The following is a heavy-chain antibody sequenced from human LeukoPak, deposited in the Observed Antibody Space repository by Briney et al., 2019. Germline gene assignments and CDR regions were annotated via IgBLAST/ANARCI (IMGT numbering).Heavy chain of an antibody. D-gene: IGHD6-13*01. V-gene: IGHV5-51*01. J-gene: IGHJ5*02. Sequence: GESLKISCQGSAYIFSTYWIGWVRQMPGKGLEWMAVIYPGDSRTRYNPSFQGQVTISADKTISTAYLQWSSLKASDSAMYYWGCGKFSSPGFAPGGKEPLVTVPS. CDR1: AYIFSTYW. CDR2: IYPGDSRT. CDR3: GCGKFSSPGFAP.